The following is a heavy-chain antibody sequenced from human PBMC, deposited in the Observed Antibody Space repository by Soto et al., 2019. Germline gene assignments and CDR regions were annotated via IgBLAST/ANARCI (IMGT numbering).Heavy chain of an antibody. D-gene: IGHD6-19*01. CDR1: VFTFSSYA. V-gene: IGHV3-23*01. CDR3: AKPAVAGDYYYYGMEV. J-gene: IGHJ6*01. CDR2: ISGSGGST. Sequence: VGSLRLSCAASVFTFSSYAMSCVRQSSGKGLEWVSAISGSGGSTYYADSVKGRLTISRDNSKNTLYLQMNSLRAEDTAVYYCAKPAVAGDYYYYGMEVWGQGTTVIVSS.